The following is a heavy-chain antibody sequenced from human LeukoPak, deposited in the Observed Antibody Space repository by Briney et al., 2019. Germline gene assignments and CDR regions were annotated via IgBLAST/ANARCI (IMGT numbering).Heavy chain of an antibody. Sequence: GGSLRLSCAASGFTFSSYSMNWVRQTPGKGLEWVSSISSSSSYVYYADSVKGRFTISRDNAKNSLYLQMNSLRAEDTAVYYCARHSEEGAFDIWGQGTMVTVSS. J-gene: IGHJ3*02. CDR1: GFTFSSYS. CDR2: ISSSSSYV. D-gene: IGHD1-14*01. CDR3: ARHSEEGAFDI. V-gene: IGHV3-21*01.